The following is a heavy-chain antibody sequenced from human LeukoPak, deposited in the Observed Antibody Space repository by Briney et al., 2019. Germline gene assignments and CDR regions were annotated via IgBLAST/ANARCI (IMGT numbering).Heavy chain of an antibody. D-gene: IGHD3-9*01. J-gene: IGHJ6*03. Sequence: GGSLRLSCAASGFTFSSYSMNWVRQAPGKGLEWVSYVSSSSGLIYESDAVKGRFTISRDNAKKSLYLQMSSLTAEDTGIYYCAAVATTGYLGYFMYMDVWGKGTTVTVSS. CDR1: GFTFSSYS. CDR2: VSSSSGLI. CDR3: AAVATTGYLGYFMYMDV. V-gene: IGHV3-48*01.